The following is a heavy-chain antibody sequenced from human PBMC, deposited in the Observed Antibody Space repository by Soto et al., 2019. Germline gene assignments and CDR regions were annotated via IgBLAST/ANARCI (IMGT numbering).Heavy chain of an antibody. Sequence: GGSLRLSCAASGFTFDFYSMNWVRQAPGKGLEWVSYISTSGSTINYADSVKGRFTISRDNAKNSLYLQMNSLRAEDTAVYYCARVSPPPDYWGQGTLVTVSS. J-gene: IGHJ4*02. CDR2: ISTSGSTI. V-gene: IGHV3-48*04. CDR3: ARVSPPPDY. CDR1: GFTFDFYS.